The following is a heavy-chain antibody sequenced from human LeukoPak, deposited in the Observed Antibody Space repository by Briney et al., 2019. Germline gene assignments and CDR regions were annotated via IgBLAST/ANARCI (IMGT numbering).Heavy chain of an antibody. V-gene: IGHV3-30*18. Sequence: GGSLRLSCAASGFTFSSYGMHWVRQAPGKGLEWVAVISYDGSNKYYADSVKGRFTISRDNSRNTLYLQMNSLRAEDTAVYYCAKAVDTAQTTDYWGQGTLVTVSS. CDR3: AKAVDTAQTTDY. D-gene: IGHD5-18*01. J-gene: IGHJ4*02. CDR2: ISYDGSNK. CDR1: GFTFSSYG.